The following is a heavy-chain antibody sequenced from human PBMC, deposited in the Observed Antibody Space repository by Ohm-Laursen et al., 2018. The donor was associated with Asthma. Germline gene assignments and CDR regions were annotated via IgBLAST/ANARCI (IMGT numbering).Heavy chain of an antibody. CDR3: ATGVSWGARPPRRNEYFQH. CDR2: FDPEDGET. V-gene: IGHV1-24*01. Sequence: AASVKVSCKVSGYTLTELSMHWVRQAPGKGLEWMGGFDPEDGETIYAQKFQGRVTMTGGTSTDTAYMELSSLRSEDSAVYYCATGVSWGARPPRRNEYFQHWGQGTLVTVSS. CDR1: GYTLTELS. D-gene: IGHD3-16*01. J-gene: IGHJ1*01.